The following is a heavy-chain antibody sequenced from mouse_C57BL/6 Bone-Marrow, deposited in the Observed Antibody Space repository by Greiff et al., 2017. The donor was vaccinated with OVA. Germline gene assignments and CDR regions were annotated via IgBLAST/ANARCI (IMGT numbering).Heavy chain of an antibody. CDR1: GFTFSDSG. D-gene: IGHD1-1*01. J-gene: IGHJ2*01. Sequence: EVHLVESGGGLVKPGGSLKLSCAASGFTFSDSGMHWVRQAPEKGLEWVAYISSGSSTIYYADKVKGRFTIPRDNAKNTLFLQMTSLRAEDTAMYYCARNYCGYFDYWGQGTTLTVSS. CDR2: ISSGSSTI. CDR3: ARNYCGYFDY. V-gene: IGHV5-17*01.